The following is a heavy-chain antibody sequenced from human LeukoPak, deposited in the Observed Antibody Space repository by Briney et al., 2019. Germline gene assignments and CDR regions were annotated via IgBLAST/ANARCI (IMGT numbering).Heavy chain of an antibody. Sequence: GGSLRLSCAAPGITFSNYNMNWVRQAPGKGLEWISSITSSSSYTFYADSVKGRFTISRDNAKNSLFLQMSSLRAEDTAVYYCARGTPTTRDFDYWGQGTLVTVSS. J-gene: IGHJ4*02. V-gene: IGHV3-21*01. CDR1: GITFSNYN. D-gene: IGHD4-11*01. CDR2: ITSSSSYT. CDR3: ARGTPTTRDFDY.